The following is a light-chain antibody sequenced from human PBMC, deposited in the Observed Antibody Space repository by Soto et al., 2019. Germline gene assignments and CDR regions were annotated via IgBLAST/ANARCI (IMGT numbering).Light chain of an antibody. V-gene: IGKV1-33*01. J-gene: IGKJ5*01. Sequence: DIQMTQSPSSLSASVGDRVTITCRASQDSSNYLTWYQQRPGKAPKLLIYDASNLERGVPSRFSGTRSGTHFTFANTSLQPEDVTTYYCQQSDRLPITFGQGTLLEI. CDR1: QDSSNY. CDR3: QQSDRLPIT. CDR2: DAS.